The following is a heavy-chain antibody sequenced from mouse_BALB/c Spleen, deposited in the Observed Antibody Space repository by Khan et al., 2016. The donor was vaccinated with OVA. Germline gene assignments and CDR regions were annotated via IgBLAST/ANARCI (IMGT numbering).Heavy chain of an antibody. CDR2: IYPYHGGI. Sequence: EVQLQESGPELVKPGASGKISCKASGYTFTDYNMHWVKQSHGKSLEWIGYIYPYHGGIGYTQKFKNKATLTVDNSSTTAYMELRRLTSEDSAVYYCVRSSGPGYDYCFDYWGQGTTLTVSS. V-gene: IGHV1S29*02. CDR1: GYTFTDYN. D-gene: IGHD2-4*01. J-gene: IGHJ2*01. CDR3: VRSSGPGYDYCFDY.